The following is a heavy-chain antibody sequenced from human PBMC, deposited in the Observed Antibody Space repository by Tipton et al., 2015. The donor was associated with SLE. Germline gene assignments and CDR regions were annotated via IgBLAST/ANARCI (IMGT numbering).Heavy chain of an antibody. D-gene: IGHD3/OR15-3a*01. V-gene: IGHV1-69*05. CDR2: IIPMFGTA. CDR1: GGTFNNYA. Sequence: QLVQSGAEVKKPGSSVKVSCKASGGTFNNYAFGWVRQAPGQGLEWMGGIIPMFGTANYAQTFQGRVSITTDESTSTAYMQLSSLTSEDTAVYYCVSTLTDYYFDYWGQGTLVTVSS. J-gene: IGHJ4*02. CDR3: VSTLTDYYFDY.